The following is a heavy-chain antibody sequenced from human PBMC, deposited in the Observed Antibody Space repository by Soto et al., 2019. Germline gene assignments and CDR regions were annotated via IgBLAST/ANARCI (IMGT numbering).Heavy chain of an antibody. V-gene: IGHV3-15*07. Sequence: GGSLRLSCAASGITFMYAWMDWVRQAPGKRLEWVGRIKSQAGGGTIDYAAPVKGRFTISRDDSKNTVYLQMDSLKTEDTAVYYCARERTVAGNDYWGQGTLVTVSS. CDR2: IKSQAGGGTI. D-gene: IGHD6-19*01. CDR1: GITFMYAW. J-gene: IGHJ4*02. CDR3: ARERTVAGNDY.